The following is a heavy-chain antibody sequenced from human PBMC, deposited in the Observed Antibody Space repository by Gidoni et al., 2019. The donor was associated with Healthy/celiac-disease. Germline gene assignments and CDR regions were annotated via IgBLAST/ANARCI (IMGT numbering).Heavy chain of an antibody. J-gene: IGHJ4*02. D-gene: IGHD3-22*01. CDR2: ISAYNGNT. Sequence: QVQLVQSGAEVKKPGASVKVSCKASGYTFPSYGISWVRQAPGQGLEWMGWISAYNGNTNYAQKLQGRVTMTTDTSTSTAYMELRSLRSDDTAVYYCARESYYDSSGYQPFDYWGQGTLVTVSS. V-gene: IGHV1-18*01. CDR1: GYTFPSYG. CDR3: ARESYYDSSGYQPFDY.